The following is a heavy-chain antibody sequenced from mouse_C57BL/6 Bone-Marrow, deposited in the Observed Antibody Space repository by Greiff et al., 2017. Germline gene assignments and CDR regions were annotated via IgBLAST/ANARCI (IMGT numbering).Heavy chain of an antibody. V-gene: IGHV1-81*01. D-gene: IGHD1-1*01. CDR2: IYPRSGNT. CDR3: ANYGSSTFAY. CDR1: GYTFTSYG. Sequence: VQLQQSGAELARPGASVKLSCKASGYTFTSYGISWVKQRTGQGLEWIGEIYPRSGNTYYNEKFKGKATLTADKSSSTAYMELRSLTSEDSAVYFGANYGSSTFAYWGQGTLVTVSA. J-gene: IGHJ3*01.